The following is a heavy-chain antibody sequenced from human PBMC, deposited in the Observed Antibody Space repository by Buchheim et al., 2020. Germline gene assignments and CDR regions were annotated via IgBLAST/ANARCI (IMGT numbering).Heavy chain of an antibody. CDR3: ARDYYDFWSGYTYYGMDV. Sequence: EVQLVESGGGLVQPGGSLRLSCAASGFTFSSYWMSWVRQAPGKGLEWVANIKQDGSEKYYVDSVKGRFTISRDKAKNSLYLQMNSLRAEDTAVYYCARDYYDFWSGYTYYGMDVWGQGTT. V-gene: IGHV3-7*01. CDR2: IKQDGSEK. J-gene: IGHJ6*02. CDR1: GFTFSSYW. D-gene: IGHD3-3*01.